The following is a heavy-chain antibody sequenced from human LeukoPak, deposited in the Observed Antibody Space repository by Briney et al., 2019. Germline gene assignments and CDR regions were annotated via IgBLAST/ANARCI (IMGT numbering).Heavy chain of an antibody. V-gene: IGHV3-7*01. J-gene: IGHJ6*03. D-gene: IGHD2-21*02. Sequence: GGSLRLSCAASGFTFSSYWMSWVRQAPGKGLEWVANIKQDGSEKYYVDSVKGRFTISRDNAKNSLYLQMNSLRAEDTAVYYCARNGVSYCGGDCYPSHYYYYYYMDVWGKGTRSPSP. CDR3: ARNGVSYCGGDCYPSHYYYYYYMDV. CDR1: GFTFSSYW. CDR2: IKQDGSEK.